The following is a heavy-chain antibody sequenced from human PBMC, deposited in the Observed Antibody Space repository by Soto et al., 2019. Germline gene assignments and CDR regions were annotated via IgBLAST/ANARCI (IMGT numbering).Heavy chain of an antibody. CDR3: ASSSSWYSWDS. V-gene: IGHV4-59*01. Sequence: SETLSLTCTVSGGSISSYYWSWIRQPPGKGLEWIGYIYYSGSTNYNPSLKSRVTISVDTSKNQFSLKLSSVTAAGTAVYYCASSSSWYSWDSWGQGTLVTVSS. CDR1: GGSISSYY. CDR2: IYYSGST. J-gene: IGHJ5*02. D-gene: IGHD6-13*01.